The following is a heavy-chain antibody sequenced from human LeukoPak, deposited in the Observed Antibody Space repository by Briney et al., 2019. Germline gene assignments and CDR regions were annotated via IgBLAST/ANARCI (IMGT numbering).Heavy chain of an antibody. V-gene: IGHV1-69*05. J-gene: IGHJ4*02. Sequence: SVKVSCKASGGTFSSYAISWVRQAPGQGLEWMGGIIPTFGTANYAQKFQGRVTITTDESTSTAYMELSSLRSEDTAVYYCARDHYDFWSGYYRYWGQGTLVTVSS. CDR3: ARDHYDFWSGYYRY. CDR2: IIPTFGTA. CDR1: GGTFSSYA. D-gene: IGHD3-3*01.